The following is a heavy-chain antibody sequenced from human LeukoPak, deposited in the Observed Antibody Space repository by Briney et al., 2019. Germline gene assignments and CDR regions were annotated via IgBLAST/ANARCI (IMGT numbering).Heavy chain of an antibody. CDR1: GGSTSSSSYY. J-gene: IGHJ5*02. CDR3: AREGAGYSSEWARFDP. CDR2: IYYSGST. Sequence: SETLSLTCTVSGGSTSSSSYYWGWIRQPPGKGLEWIGSIYYSGSTYYNPSLKSRVTISVDTSKNQFSLKLSSVTAADTAVYYCAREGAGYSSEWARFDPWGQGTLVTVSS. D-gene: IGHD6-19*01. V-gene: IGHV4-39*02.